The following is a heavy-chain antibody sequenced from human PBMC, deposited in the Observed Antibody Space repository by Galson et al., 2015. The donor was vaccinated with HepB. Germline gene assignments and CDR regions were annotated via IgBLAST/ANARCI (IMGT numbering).Heavy chain of an antibody. CDR3: ARESGYCSSTSCYADAFDI. V-gene: IGHV1-3*01. CDR2: INAGNGNT. CDR1: GYTFTSYA. Sequence: SVKVSCKASGYTFTSYAMHWVRQAPGQRLEWMGWINAGNGNTKYSQKFQGRVTITRDTSASTAYMELSSLRSEDTAVYYCARESGYCSSTSCYADAFDIWGQGTMVTVSS. J-gene: IGHJ3*02. D-gene: IGHD2-2*01.